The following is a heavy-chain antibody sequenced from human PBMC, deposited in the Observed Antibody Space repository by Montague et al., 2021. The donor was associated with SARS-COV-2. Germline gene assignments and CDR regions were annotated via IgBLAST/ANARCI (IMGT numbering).Heavy chain of an antibody. J-gene: IGHJ5*02. CDR3: ARNSGSSFDP. V-gene: IGHV3-30*04. D-gene: IGHD1-26*01. Sequence: SLRLSCAASGFTFSSYAMHWVRQAPGKGLDWVALISYDGSNKYYADSVKGRFTISRDNTKNTLYLQMNSLRAEDKAVYYCARNSGSSFDPLGQGTLVTVS. CDR2: ISYDGSNK. CDR1: GFTFSSYA.